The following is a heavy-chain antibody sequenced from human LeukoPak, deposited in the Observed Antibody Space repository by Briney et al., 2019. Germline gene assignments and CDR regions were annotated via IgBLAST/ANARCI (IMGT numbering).Heavy chain of an antibody. CDR1: GFTFDDYA. D-gene: IGHD3-10*01. V-gene: IGHV3-9*01. J-gene: IGHJ4*02. CDR3: GKDIGYGSGSYCDY. CDR2: ISWNSGSI. Sequence: PGGSLRLSCAASGFTFDDYAMHWVRQVPGKGLEWVSGISWNSGSIGYADSVKGRFTISRDNAKNSLYLQMNSLRPEDTALYYCGKDIGYGSGSYCDYWGQGTLVTVSS.